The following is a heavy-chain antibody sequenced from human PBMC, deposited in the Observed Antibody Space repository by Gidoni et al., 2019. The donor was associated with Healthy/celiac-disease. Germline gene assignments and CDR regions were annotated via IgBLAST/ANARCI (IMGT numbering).Heavy chain of an antibody. CDR1: GFTFSSYS. Sequence: EVQLVESGGGLVKPGGSLRLSCAASGFTFSSYSMNWVRQAPGKGLEWVSSISSSSSYIYYADSVKGRFTISRDNAKNSLYLQMNSLRAEDTAVYYCARRTGKNGYFQHWGQGTLVTVSS. CDR2: ISSSSSYI. CDR3: ARRTGKNGYFQH. D-gene: IGHD1-1*01. V-gene: IGHV3-21*01. J-gene: IGHJ1*01.